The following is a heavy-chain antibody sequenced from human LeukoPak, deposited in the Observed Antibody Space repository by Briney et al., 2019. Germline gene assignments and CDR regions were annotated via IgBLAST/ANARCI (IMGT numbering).Heavy chain of an antibody. Sequence: GGSLRLSCAASGFTFSTYWMHWVRQAPGKGLMWVSRINSDGSSTNYVDSVKGRFTISRDNAKNTLYLQMNSLRAEDTAVYYCARDFGDYEYYFDYWGQGTLVTVSS. CDR1: GFTFSTYW. CDR2: INSDGSST. CDR3: ARDFGDYEYYFDY. V-gene: IGHV3-74*01. J-gene: IGHJ4*02. D-gene: IGHD4-17*01.